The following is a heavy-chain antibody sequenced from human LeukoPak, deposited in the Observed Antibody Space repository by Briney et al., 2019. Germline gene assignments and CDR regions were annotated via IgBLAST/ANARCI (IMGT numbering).Heavy chain of an antibody. J-gene: IGHJ5*02. CDR2: IFHNGNT. CDR3: AKEVVGP. Sequence: SETLSLTCTVSGGSISSSIYYWGWIRQPPGKGLEWIGSIFHNGNTYYNSSLKSRLTVSVDTSKNQISLKLSSVTAADTAVYYCAKEVVGPWGQGTLVTVSS. CDR1: GGSISSSIYY. V-gene: IGHV4-39*07. D-gene: IGHD1-26*01.